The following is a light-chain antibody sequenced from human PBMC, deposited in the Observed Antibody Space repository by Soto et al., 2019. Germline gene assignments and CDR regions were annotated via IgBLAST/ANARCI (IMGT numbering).Light chain of an antibody. J-gene: IGKJ1*01. V-gene: IGKV1-39*01. CDR2: GAS. CDR3: LQTYNLPRT. CDR1: LTIGDS. Sequence: DIQMTPSPSSLSASVGDRVTITCRASLTIGDSLSWFQQKAGKPPTLLIYGASALQSGVPASFSGSGSGTDFTLTISNMQREDFATDYGLQTYNLPRTFDQGTEVEFK.